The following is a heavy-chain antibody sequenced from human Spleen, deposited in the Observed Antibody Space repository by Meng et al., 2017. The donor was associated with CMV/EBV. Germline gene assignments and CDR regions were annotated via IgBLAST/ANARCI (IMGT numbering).Heavy chain of an antibody. J-gene: IGHJ3*02. D-gene: IGHD2-2*01. Sequence: SETLSLTCIVSSGSINNYYWSWIRQPPGKGLEWIGYIYYSGSTNYIPSLNSRVTFSLDTSKNQFSLKLYSVTAADTAVYYCARGSGSCSTTSCSLGAFDIWGQGTMVTVSS. CDR1: SGSINNYY. CDR3: ARGSGSCSTTSCSLGAFDI. CDR2: IYYSGST. V-gene: IGHV4-59*01.